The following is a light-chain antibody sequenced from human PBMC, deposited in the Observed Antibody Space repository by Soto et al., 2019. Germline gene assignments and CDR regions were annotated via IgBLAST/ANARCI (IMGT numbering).Light chain of an antibody. CDR3: QQTHAVPLT. CDR2: AAS. V-gene: IGKV1-6*01. Sequence: AIQMTQSPSSLSASVGDRVTISCRASQGIGNALGWYQQKPGKPPKVLIFAASSLRSGVPSRFSGSGYGTDFTLTINNLHPEDSATYYCQQTHAVPLTFGQGTRLEIK. J-gene: IGKJ5*01. CDR1: QGIGNA.